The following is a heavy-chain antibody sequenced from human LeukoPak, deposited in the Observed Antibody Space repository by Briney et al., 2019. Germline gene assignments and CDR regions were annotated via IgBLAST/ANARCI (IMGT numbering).Heavy chain of an antibody. V-gene: IGHV3-7*03. CDR2: IKQDGSEK. J-gene: IGHJ4*02. Sequence: GGSLRLSCAASGLTFRNYWMSWVRQAPGKGLEWVANIKQDGSEKYYVGSVKGRFTISRDNAKNSLYLQMNSLRAEDTAVYYCARDNNWSSDYWGLGTLVTVSS. CDR1: GLTFRNYW. D-gene: IGHD1-20*01. CDR3: ARDNNWSSDY.